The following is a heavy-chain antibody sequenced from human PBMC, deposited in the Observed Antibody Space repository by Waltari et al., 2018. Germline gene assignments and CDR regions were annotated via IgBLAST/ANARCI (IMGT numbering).Heavy chain of an antibody. Sequence: EVQLLESGGDLVQPGGSLRLSCAASGITFRNYAINWVRLAPGTGWEWGSAITVGDETYYADSLKGRFTISRDTSKDTVHLQMNGLRAEDTAVYYCATPFYNWDDPLHSWGQGTLVTVSS. V-gene: IGHV3-23*01. J-gene: IGHJ4*02. CDR1: GITFRNYA. D-gene: IGHD1-20*01. CDR3: ATPFYNWDDPLHS. CDR2: ITVGDET.